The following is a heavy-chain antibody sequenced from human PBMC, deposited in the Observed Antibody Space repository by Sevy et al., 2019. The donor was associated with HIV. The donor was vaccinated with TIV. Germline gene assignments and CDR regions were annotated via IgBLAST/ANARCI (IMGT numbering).Heavy chain of an antibody. CDR3: ARGIRYCSSTSCLNWFDP. CDR2: IYPGDSDT. J-gene: IGHJ5*02. Sequence: GESLKISCKGSGYSFTSYWIGWVRQMPGKRLEWMGIIYPGDSDTRYSPSFQGQVTISADKSISTAYLQWRSLKASDTAMYYCARGIRYCSSTSCLNWFDPWGQGTLVTVSS. V-gene: IGHV5-51*01. D-gene: IGHD2-2*01. CDR1: GYSFTSYW.